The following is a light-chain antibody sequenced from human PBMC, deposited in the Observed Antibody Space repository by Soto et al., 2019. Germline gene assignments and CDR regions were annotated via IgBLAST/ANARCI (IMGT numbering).Light chain of an antibody. CDR1: QSIDNY. CDR3: QQSYTTLFT. CDR2: AAS. Sequence: DIPMTQSPPSLSASVGDRVIITCRTSQSIDNYLNWYQQKPGKAPKLLIYAASTLQSGVPSRFSASGSETDFTLTISSLQPEDFATYYCQQSYTTLFTFGPGTKVDLK. V-gene: IGKV1-39*01. J-gene: IGKJ3*01.